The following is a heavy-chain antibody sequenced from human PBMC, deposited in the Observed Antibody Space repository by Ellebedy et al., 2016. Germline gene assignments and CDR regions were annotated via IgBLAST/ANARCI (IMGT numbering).Heavy chain of an antibody. V-gene: IGHV1-3*04. Sequence: ASVKVSXXASGYTFTTYAIHWVRQAPGQRLEWMGWIRTDSGNTKYSQKFQGRVTITRDTSATTAYMEVSSLKSEDTAVYYCSRGGYRSGCDFWGQGTLVTVSS. D-gene: IGHD6-19*01. J-gene: IGHJ4*02. CDR1: GYTFTTYA. CDR2: IRTDSGNT. CDR3: SRGGYRSGCDF.